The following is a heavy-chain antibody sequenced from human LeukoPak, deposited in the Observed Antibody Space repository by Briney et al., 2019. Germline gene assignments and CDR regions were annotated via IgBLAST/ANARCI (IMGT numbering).Heavy chain of an antibody. V-gene: IGHV3-30*18. CDR1: GFTFSSYG. CDR2: ISYDGSNK. J-gene: IGHJ4*02. CDR3: AKDPRNIAVAGFFDY. D-gene: IGHD6-19*01. Sequence: GGSLRLSCAASGFTFSSYGMHWVRQAPGKGLEWVAVISYDGSNKYYADSVKGRFTISRDNSKNTLYLQMNSLRAEDTAVYYCAKDPRNIAVAGFFDYWGQGTLVTVSS.